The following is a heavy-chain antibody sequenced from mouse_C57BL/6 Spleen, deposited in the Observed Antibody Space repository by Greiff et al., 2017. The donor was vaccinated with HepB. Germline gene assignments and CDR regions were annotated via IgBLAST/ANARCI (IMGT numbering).Heavy chain of an antibody. D-gene: IGHD2-4*01. J-gene: IGHJ2*01. CDR3: ARASYDYDYFDY. CDR2: ISDGGSYT. CDR1: GFTFSSYA. V-gene: IGHV5-4*01. Sequence: EVQLVESGGGLVKPGGSLKLSCAASGFTFSSYAMSWVRQTPEKRLEWVATISDGGSYTYYPDNVKGRFTISRDNAKNNLYLQMSHLKSEDTAMYYCARASYDYDYFDYWGQGTTLTVSS.